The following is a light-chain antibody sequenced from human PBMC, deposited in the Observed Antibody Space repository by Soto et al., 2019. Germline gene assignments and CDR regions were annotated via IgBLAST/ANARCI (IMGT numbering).Light chain of an antibody. CDR2: GAS. J-gene: IGKJ2*01. CDR1: QSISTY. CDR3: QQSYVTPPDT. V-gene: IGKV1-39*01. Sequence: DIQMTQSPSSLSASVGDRVNITCRTSQSISTYLNWYQQKPGKAPKLLIYGASNLQSGIPSRFSGSGSGTDFTLPISTLQRDDFATYYCQQSYVTPPDTFGQGTRVE.